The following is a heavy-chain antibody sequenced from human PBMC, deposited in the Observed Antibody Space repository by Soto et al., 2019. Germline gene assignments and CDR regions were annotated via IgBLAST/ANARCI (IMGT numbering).Heavy chain of an antibody. V-gene: IGHV1-18*01. CDR3: ARDLAATGPFDY. J-gene: IGHJ4*02. CDR1: GYILTSYG. D-gene: IGHD1-1*01. Sequence: QVQLVQSGAEVKKPGASVKVSCKASGYILTSYGISWVRQAPGQGVEWMGWISAYNGNTNYAQKLKGRVTMTTDTSTSTADMELSSLRTDDTAVYYCARDLAATGPFDYWGQGTLVTVSS. CDR2: ISAYNGNT.